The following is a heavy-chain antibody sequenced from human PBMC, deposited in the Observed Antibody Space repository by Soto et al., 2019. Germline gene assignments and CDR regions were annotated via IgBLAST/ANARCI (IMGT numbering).Heavy chain of an antibody. Sequence: PGGSLRLSCAASGFTFSSYAMSWVRQAPGKGLEWVSAISGSGGSTYYADSVKGRFTISRGNSKNTLYLQMNSLRAEDTAVYYCAKALLCSGITISGVVINYPFDYWGQGTLVTVSS. J-gene: IGHJ4*02. V-gene: IGHV3-23*01. CDR3: AKALLCSGITISGVVINYPFDY. CDR1: GFTFSSYA. CDR2: ISGSGGST. D-gene: IGHD3-3*01.